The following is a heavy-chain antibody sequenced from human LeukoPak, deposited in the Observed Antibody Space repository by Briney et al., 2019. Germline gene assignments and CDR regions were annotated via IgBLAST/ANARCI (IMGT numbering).Heavy chain of an antibody. CDR2: IYYSGST. V-gene: IGHV4-39*01. CDR3: ARQHIAAAGQADDY. CDR1: GGSISSSSYY. J-gene: IGHJ4*02. Sequence: SETLSLTCSVSGGSISSSSYYWGWIRQPPGKGLGWIGSIYYSGSTYYNPSLKSRVTISVDTSKNQFSLRLSSVTAADTAVYYCARQHIAAAGQADDYWGQGTLVTVSS. D-gene: IGHD6-13*01.